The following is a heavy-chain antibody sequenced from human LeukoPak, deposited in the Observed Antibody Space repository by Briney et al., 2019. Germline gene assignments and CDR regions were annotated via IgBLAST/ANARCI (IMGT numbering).Heavy chain of an antibody. D-gene: IGHD3-3*01. CDR3: ARDPITIFGVIDY. V-gene: IGHV3-11*01. CDR1: GFTFSDFY. J-gene: IGHJ4*02. CDR2: ISSSGSTI. Sequence: GGSLRLSCAASGFTFSDFYMSWIRQAPEKGLEWVSYISSSGSTIYYADSVKGRFTISRDNAKNSLYLQMNSLRADDTAVYYCARDPITIFGVIDYWGQGTLVTVSS.